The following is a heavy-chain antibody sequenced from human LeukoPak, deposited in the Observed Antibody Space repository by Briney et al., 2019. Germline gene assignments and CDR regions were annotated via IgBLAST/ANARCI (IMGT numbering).Heavy chain of an antibody. V-gene: IGHV4-4*07. Sequence: SETLSLTCTVSGGSISSYYWSWIRQPAGKGLEWIGRIHTSGNTNYNLSLKSRVTMSVETSKNQFSLKLSSVIAADTAVYYCARGYNWFDPWGQGTLVTVSS. CDR1: GGSISSYY. CDR3: ARGYNWFDP. J-gene: IGHJ5*02. CDR2: IHTSGNT. D-gene: IGHD2-2*02.